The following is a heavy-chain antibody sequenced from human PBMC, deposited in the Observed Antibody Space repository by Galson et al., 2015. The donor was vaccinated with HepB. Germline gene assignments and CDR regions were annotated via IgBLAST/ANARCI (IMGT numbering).Heavy chain of an antibody. D-gene: IGHD3-16*01. Sequence: SLRLSCAASGFRFYDYAICWFRQGPGKGLEWVGFIRSKTYGGTIEYAASGKGRFTISRGDSKSIAYLKMNSLQIEDTAGYYCTRWARGEDTRSPWGQGTLVTVSS. CDR1: GFRFYDYA. CDR3: TRWARGEDTRSP. V-gene: IGHV3-49*03. CDR2: IRSKTYGGTI. J-gene: IGHJ5*02.